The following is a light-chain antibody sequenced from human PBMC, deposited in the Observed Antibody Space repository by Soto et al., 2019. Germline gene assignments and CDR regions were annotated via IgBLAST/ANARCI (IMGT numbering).Light chain of an antibody. J-gene: IGLJ2*01. Sequence: QSALTQPPSASGSPGQSVTISGTGTSSDIGSYNYVSWYQQHPDKAPKLMIFEVNERPSGVPDRFSGSKSGNTASLTVSGLQAEDEADYYCTSYAGSNNPVVFGGGTKLTVL. V-gene: IGLV2-8*01. CDR1: SSDIGSYNY. CDR3: TSYAGSNNPVV. CDR2: EVN.